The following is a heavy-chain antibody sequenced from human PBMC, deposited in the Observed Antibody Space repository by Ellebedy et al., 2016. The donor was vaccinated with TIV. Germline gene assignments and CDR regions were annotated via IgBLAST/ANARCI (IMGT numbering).Heavy chain of an antibody. V-gene: IGHV3-30-3*01. CDR1: GFTFSSYA. CDR2: ISYDGSNK. Sequence: GESLKISXVASGFTFSSYAMHWVRQAPGKGLEWVAVISYDGSNKYYADSVKGRFTISRDNSKNTLYLQMNSLRAEDTAVYYCARGGTTAHNYDYWGQGTLVTVSS. CDR3: ARGGTTAHNYDY. J-gene: IGHJ4*02. D-gene: IGHD4-17*01.